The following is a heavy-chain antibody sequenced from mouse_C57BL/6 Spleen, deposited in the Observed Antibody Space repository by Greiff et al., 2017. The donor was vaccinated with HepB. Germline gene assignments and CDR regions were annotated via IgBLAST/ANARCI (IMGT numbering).Heavy chain of an antibody. Sequence: VKLVESGAELVKPGASVKISCKASGYAFSSYWMNWVKQRPGKGLEWIGQIYPGDGDTNYNGKFKGKATLTADKSSSTAYMQLSSLTSEDSAVYFCARAGGSYGWFADWGQGTLVTVSA. CDR3: ARAGGSYGWFAD. J-gene: IGHJ3*01. CDR1: GYAFSSYW. D-gene: IGHD1-1*02. CDR2: IYPGDGDT. V-gene: IGHV1-80*01.